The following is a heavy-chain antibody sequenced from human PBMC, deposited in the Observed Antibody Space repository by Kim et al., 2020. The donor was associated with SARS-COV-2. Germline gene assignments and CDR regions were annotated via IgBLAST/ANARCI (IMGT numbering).Heavy chain of an antibody. CDR2: MPYTGSA. CDR1: GGSISSSNYF. CDR3: AREVNVPVDSDGFDI. J-gene: IGHJ3*02. D-gene: IGHD2-2*01. V-gene: IGHV4-30-4*01. Sequence: SETLSLTCTVSGGSISSSNYFWSWIRQRPGKGLEWIGYMPYTGSASYNPSLESRCFISLDTSKNQFSLNVNSVTAADTAVYYCAREVNVPVDSDGFDIWGPGTNVTTSS.